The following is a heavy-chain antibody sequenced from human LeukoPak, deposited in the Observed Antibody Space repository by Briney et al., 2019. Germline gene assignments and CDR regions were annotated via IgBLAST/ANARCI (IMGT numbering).Heavy chain of an antibody. CDR2: IKEDGSEK. D-gene: IGHD3-22*01. J-gene: IGHJ1*01. V-gene: IGHV3-7*01. Sequence: PGGSLRLSCAASGFTFSSYSMNWVRQAPGKGLEWVANIKEDGSEKYHVDSVKGRFTISRDNAKNSLYLQMNSLRAEDTAVYYCATYSSLNRREFQYWGQGTLLTVSS. CDR3: ATYSSLNRREFQY. CDR1: GFTFSSYS.